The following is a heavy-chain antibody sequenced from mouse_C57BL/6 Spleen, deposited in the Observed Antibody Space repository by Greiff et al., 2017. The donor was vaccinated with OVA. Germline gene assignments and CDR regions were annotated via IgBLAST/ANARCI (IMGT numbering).Heavy chain of an antibody. Sequence: QVQLQQPGAELVMPGASVKLSCKASGYTFTSYWMHWVKQRPGQGLEWIGEIDPSDSYTNYNQKFKGKSTLTVDKSSSTAYMQLSSLTSEDSAVYYCAIPRDSGGDYFDYWGQGTTLTVSS. CDR2: IDPSDSYT. CDR3: AIPRDSGGDYFDY. CDR1: GYTFTSYW. J-gene: IGHJ2*01. V-gene: IGHV1-69*01.